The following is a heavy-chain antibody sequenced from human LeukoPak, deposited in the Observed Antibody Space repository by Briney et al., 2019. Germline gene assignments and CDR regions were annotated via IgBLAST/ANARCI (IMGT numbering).Heavy chain of an antibody. D-gene: IGHD4-23*01. Sequence: GASVKVSCKASGYSFTSNYIHWVRQAPGQGLEWMGMIYPRDGSTSYAQKFQGRVTITADESTSTAYMELSSLRSEDTAVYYCARVPLGGGGYYYGMDVWGQGTTVTVSS. J-gene: IGHJ6*02. CDR1: GYSFTSNY. V-gene: IGHV1-46*01. CDR2: IYPRDGST. CDR3: ARVPLGGGGYYYGMDV.